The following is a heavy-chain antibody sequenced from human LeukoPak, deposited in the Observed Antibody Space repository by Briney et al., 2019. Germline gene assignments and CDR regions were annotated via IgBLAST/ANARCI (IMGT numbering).Heavy chain of an antibody. CDR1: GGSISSYY. D-gene: IGHD6-13*01. Sequence: SETLSLTCTVSGGSISSYYWGWIRQPPGKGLEWIGSIYYSGSTYYNPSLKSRVTISVDTSKNQFSLKLSSVTAADTAVYYCARADSSSWYPDWFDPWGQGTLVTVSS. CDR2: IYYSGST. V-gene: IGHV4-39*01. CDR3: ARADSSSWYPDWFDP. J-gene: IGHJ5*02.